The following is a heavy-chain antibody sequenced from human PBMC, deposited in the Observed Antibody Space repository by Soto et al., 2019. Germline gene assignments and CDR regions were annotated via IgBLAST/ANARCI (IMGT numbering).Heavy chain of an antibody. CDR1: EFTFSSYA. V-gene: IGHV3-23*01. J-gene: IGHJ4*02. CDR2: ISANDVAT. Sequence: PGGSLRLSCAASEFTFSSYAMSWVRQAPGKGLEWVSDISANDVATHHAESEQTRIHIYKAQPRKTVYCQRDSLGGEETAIYYCAKAKNDSHWNNRKSFDYWGKGTLVTVS. D-gene: IGHD1-1*01. CDR3: AKAKNDSHWNNRKSFDY.